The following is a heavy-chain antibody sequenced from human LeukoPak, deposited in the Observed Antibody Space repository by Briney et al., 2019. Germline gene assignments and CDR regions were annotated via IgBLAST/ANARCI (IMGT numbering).Heavy chain of an antibody. D-gene: IGHD6-13*01. Sequence: PSETLSLTCTVSGGSIISYYWSWIRQPPGKGLEWIGYIHSSGSTSYSPSLKSRVTFSVDTSKNHFSLKVTSMTAADTGVYYCARSLPGSIGAADFWGQGTLVTVSS. V-gene: IGHV4-59*01. J-gene: IGHJ4*02. CDR2: IHSSGST. CDR3: ARSLPGSIGAADF. CDR1: GGSIISYY.